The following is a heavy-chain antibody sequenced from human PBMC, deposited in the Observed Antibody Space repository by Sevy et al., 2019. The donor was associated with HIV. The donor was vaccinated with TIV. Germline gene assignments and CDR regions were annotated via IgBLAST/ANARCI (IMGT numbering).Heavy chain of an antibody. J-gene: IGHJ3*02. Sequence: SETLSLTCTVSGGSINIYSWNWIRQPPGKGLEWIGYIYYIGSTNYNPSLKSRVTISVDTSKNQFPLKLSSLTAAETAVYNCASEKGTVTTLSAFDIWGQGTMVTVSS. CDR3: ASEKGTVTTLSAFDI. V-gene: IGHV4-59*01. CDR1: GGSINIYS. D-gene: IGHD4-17*01. CDR2: IYYIGST.